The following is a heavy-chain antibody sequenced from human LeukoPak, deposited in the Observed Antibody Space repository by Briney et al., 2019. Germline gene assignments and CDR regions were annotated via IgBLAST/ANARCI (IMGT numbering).Heavy chain of an antibody. V-gene: IGHV4-4*02. CDR1: GGSISSSNW. CDR2: IYHSGST. D-gene: IGHD6-13*01. J-gene: IGHJ6*02. Sequence: SETLSLTCAVSGGSISSSNWWSWVRQPPGKGPEWIGEIYHSGSTNYNPSLKSRVTISVDKSKNQFSLKLSSVTAADTAVYYCARDSAAAGTHTSRPPLDSYYYYYGMDVWGQGTTVTVSS. CDR3: ARDSAAAGTHTSRPPLDSYYYYYGMDV.